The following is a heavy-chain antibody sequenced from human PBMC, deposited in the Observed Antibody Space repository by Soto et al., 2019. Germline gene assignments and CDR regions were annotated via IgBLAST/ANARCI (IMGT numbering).Heavy chain of an antibody. CDR1: GFPFDIYT. Sequence: DVQLLESGGGLVQPGKSLKLSCAASGFPFDIYTMSWVRQAPGKGLEWVSLIGGSGGGTNYAASVRGRFTTTRDNSKNTLYLHMRSLRPEDTAMYYCVNIRGLIDYWGQGTLVTVSS. J-gene: IGHJ4*02. D-gene: IGHD1-20*01. CDR3: VNIRGLIDY. V-gene: IGHV3-23*01. CDR2: IGGSGGGT.